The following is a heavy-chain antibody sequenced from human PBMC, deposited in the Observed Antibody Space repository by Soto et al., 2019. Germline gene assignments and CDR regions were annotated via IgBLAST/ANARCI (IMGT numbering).Heavy chain of an antibody. CDR2: IDPSDSYT. J-gene: IGHJ6*02. CDR3: AREVVVAVGRGGSPETYYYGSGSHYYYYYYGMDV. Sequence: GESLKISCKGSGYSFTSYWISWVRQMPGKGLEWMGRIDPSDSYTNYSPSFQGHVTISADKSISTAYLQWSSLKASDTAMYYCAREVVVAVGRGGSPETYYYGSGSHYYYYYYGMDVWGQGTTVTVS. V-gene: IGHV5-10-1*01. CDR1: GYSFTSYW. D-gene: IGHD3-10*01.